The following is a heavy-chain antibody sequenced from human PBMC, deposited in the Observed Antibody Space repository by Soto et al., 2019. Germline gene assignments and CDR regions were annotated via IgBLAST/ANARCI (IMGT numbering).Heavy chain of an antibody. D-gene: IGHD1-26*01. V-gene: IGHV1-69*01. CDR3: ARSSLVGATRYYYYYGMDV. Sequence: GXSVKVSCRASGGTFSSYAISWVRQAPVQGLEWMGGIIPIFGTANYAQKFQGRVTITADESTSTAYMELSSLRSEDTAVYYCARSSLVGATRYYYYYGMDVWGQGTTVTVSS. J-gene: IGHJ6*02. CDR2: IIPIFGTA. CDR1: GGTFSSYA.